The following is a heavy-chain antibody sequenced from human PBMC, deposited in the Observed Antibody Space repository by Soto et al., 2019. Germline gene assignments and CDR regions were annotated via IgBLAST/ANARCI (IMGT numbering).Heavy chain of an antibody. J-gene: IGHJ6*03. CDR3: AREKGYYYMDV. Sequence: QVQLVESGGGVVQPGRSRRLSCAASGFTFSSYGMHWVRQAPGKGLEWVAVIWYDGSNKYYEDSVKGRFTISRDNSKKTLYLQMNSLRAEDTAVYYCAREKGYYYMDVWGKGTTVTVSS. CDR1: GFTFSSYG. CDR2: IWYDGSNK. V-gene: IGHV3-33*01.